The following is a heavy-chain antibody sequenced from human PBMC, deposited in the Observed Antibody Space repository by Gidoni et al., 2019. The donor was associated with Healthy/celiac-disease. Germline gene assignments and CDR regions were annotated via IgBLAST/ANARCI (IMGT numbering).Heavy chain of an antibody. V-gene: IGHV3-53*01. CDR1: GFTVSSNY. D-gene: IGHD6-13*01. CDR3: ARDSSSWRYYYGMDV. J-gene: IGHJ6*02. CDR2: IYRGGST. Sequence: EVQLVESGGGLLQPGGSLRLSCAASGFTVSSNYMGWVRQAPGKGLEWVSVIYRGGSTYYEESVKGRFTISRDNSKNTLYLQMNSLRAEDTAVYYCARDSSSWRYYYGMDVWGQGTTVTVSS.